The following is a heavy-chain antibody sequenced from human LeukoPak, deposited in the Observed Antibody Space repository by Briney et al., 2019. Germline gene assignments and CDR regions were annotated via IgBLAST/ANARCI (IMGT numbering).Heavy chain of an antibody. D-gene: IGHD3-10*01. V-gene: IGHV4-30-4*01. Sequence: SETLSLTCTVSGGSISSGDYYWSWIRQPPGKGLGWIGYIYYSGSTYYNPSLKSRVTISVDTSKNQFSLKLSSVTAADTAVYYCARAFGSGSYRFSPWGQGTLVTVSS. CDR2: IYYSGST. J-gene: IGHJ5*02. CDR3: ARAFGSGSYRFSP. CDR1: GGSISSGDYY.